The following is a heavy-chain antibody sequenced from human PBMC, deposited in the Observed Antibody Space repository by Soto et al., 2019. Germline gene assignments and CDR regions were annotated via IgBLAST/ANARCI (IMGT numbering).Heavy chain of an antibody. CDR3: ASVRQLVCYFYYFMNF. V-gene: IGHV1-18*01. J-gene: IGHJ6*03. CDR2: ISAYNGNT. CDR1: GYTFTNYG. Sequence: QVQLLQSGAEVKKPGASVKVSCKASGYTFTNYGITGVRQAPGQGREWMGWISAYNGNTHYTQRLQGRVTITTDTSTSTAYMELSGLRSDDTAVYYCASVRQLVCYFYYFMNFWAKGTTFTVSS. D-gene: IGHD6-6*01.